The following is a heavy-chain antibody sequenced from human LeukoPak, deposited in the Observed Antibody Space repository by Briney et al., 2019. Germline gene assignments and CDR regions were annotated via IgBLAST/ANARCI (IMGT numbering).Heavy chain of an antibody. V-gene: IGHV3-23*01. CDR3: AKSLEVIASWFDP. CDR1: GFSFSNYA. Sequence: SGGSLRLSCAASGFSFSNYAMSWVRQAPGKGLEWVSGISGNSGGRTYYADSVKGRFTISRDKSKNTLYLQMNSLRGEDTAVYYCAKSLEVIASWFDPWGQGTLVTVSS. CDR2: ISGNSGGRT. J-gene: IGHJ5*02. D-gene: IGHD2-15*01.